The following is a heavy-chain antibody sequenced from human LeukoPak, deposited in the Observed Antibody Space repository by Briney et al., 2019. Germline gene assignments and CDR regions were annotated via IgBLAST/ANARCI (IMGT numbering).Heavy chain of an antibody. CDR2: MNPGSGNK. J-gene: IGHJ5*02. Sequence: ASVKVSCKASGYTFTDYDVNWVRQASEQGLESMGWMNPGSGNKGYSQKFQGRFTISRDTSKTTAYMELTNLRSDDTAVYYCARGHLGHNWFDRWGQGTLVSVSS. CDR3: ARGHLGHNWFDR. D-gene: IGHD3-16*01. V-gene: IGHV1-8*03. CDR1: GYTFTDYD.